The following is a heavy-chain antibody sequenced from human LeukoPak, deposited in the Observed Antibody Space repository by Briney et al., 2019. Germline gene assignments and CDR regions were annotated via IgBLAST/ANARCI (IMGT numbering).Heavy chain of an antibody. Sequence: PGGSLRLSCAASGFTFSRYAMSWVRQAPGKGLEWVSVITGSGGYTYYADSVKGRFAISRDNSKSTLYLQMNSLRVEDTAVYYCAKDRGRASGLDFHHWGQGTLVTVSS. CDR1: GFTFSRYA. V-gene: IGHV3-23*01. J-gene: IGHJ1*01. CDR3: AKDRGRASGLDFHH. D-gene: IGHD3-10*01. CDR2: ITGSGGYT.